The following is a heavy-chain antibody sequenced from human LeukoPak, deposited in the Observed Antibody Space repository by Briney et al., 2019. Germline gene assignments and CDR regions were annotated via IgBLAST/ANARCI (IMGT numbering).Heavy chain of an antibody. V-gene: IGHV1-24*01. CDR2: FDPEYGET. Sequence: ASVKVSCKVSGYTLSDLSMHWVRQAPGKGLEWMGGFDPEYGETIYAQKFQGRVTMTEDTSTDTAYMELSSLGSEDTAVYYCAADQTGPIDYWGQGTLVTVSS. J-gene: IGHJ4*02. D-gene: IGHD1-7*01. CDR3: AADQTGPIDY. CDR1: GYTLSDLS.